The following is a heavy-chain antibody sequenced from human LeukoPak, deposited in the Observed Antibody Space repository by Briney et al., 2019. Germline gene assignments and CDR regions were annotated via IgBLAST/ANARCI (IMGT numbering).Heavy chain of an antibody. D-gene: IGHD3-3*01. CDR3: ARGSIFGVVKTEN. CDR1: GGTFSSYA. V-gene: IGHV1-69*01. J-gene: IGHJ4*02. Sequence: SVKVSCXASGGTFSSYAISWVRQAPGQGLEWMGGIIPIFGTANYAQKFQGRVTITADESTSTAYMELSSLRSEDTAVYYCARGSIFGVVKTENWGQGTLVTVSS. CDR2: IIPIFGTA.